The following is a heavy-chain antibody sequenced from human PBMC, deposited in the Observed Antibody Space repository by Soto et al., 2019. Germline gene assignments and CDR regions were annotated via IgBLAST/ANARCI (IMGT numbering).Heavy chain of an antibody. Sequence: GGSLRLSCAASGFTFSSYALSWVRQAPGKGLEWVSAISGSGGSTYYADSVKGRFTISRDNSKNTLYLQMNSLRAEDTAVYYCAKHPGKLVTFSLGYFQHWGQGTLVTVSS. CDR3: AKHPGKLVTFSLGYFQH. CDR2: ISGSGGST. J-gene: IGHJ1*01. CDR1: GFTFSSYA. D-gene: IGHD6-6*01. V-gene: IGHV3-23*01.